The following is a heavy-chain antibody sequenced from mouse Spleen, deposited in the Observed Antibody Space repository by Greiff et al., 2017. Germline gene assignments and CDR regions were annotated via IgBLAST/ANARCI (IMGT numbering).Heavy chain of an antibody. D-gene: IGHD1-1*01. Sequence: QVQLKESGPELVKPGASVKISCKASGYSFTSYYIHWVKQRPGQGLEWIGWIYPGSGNTKYNEKFKGKATLTADTSSSTAYMQLSSLTSEDSAVYYCTRFHYYGSSDYAMDYWGQGTSVTVSS. CDR3: TRFHYYGSSDYAMDY. CDR2: IYPGSGNT. J-gene: IGHJ4*01. V-gene: IGHV1-66*01. CDR1: GYSFTSYY.